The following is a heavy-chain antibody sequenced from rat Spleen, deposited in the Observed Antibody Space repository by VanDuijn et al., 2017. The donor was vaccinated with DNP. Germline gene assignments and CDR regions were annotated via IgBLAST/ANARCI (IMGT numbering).Heavy chain of an antibody. V-gene: IGHV5-20*01. CDR3: TIAADWFGY. CDR1: GFTFSNYG. D-gene: IGHD1-2*01. CDR2: ITNSGGST. J-gene: IGHJ3*01. Sequence: EVQLVESGGGLVQPGRSLKLSCAASGFTFSNYGMAWVRQAPTKGLEWVASITNSGGSTYYRDSVKGRFTISRDNAKSSLYLQMDSLRSEDTATYYCTIAADWFGYWGQGTLVTVSS.